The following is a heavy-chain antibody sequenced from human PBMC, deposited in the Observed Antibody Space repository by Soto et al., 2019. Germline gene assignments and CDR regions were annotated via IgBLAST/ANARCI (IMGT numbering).Heavy chain of an antibody. V-gene: IGHV4-4*02. J-gene: IGHJ4*02. CDR3: ARRWGEGRVDY. Sequence: QVQLQESGPGLVKPSGTLSLTCAVSGGSISSSNWWSWVRQPPGKGLEWIGEIYHSGNTNYNPSLKSRLTMALDKSRNQFSLKLSSVTAADTAVYYCARRWGEGRVDYWGQGTLVTVSS. CDR2: IYHSGNT. D-gene: IGHD3-10*01. CDR1: GGSISSSNW.